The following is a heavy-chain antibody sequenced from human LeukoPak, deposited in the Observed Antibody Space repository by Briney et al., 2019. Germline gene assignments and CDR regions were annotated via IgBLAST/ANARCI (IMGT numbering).Heavy chain of an antibody. J-gene: IGHJ4*02. Sequence: SETLSLTCTVSGGSISSGDYYWSWIRQPPGKGLEWLGYIHYSGSTKYNPSLESRVTISLDTAKNQFSLRLSSLTAADTAVYYCAKGEGQAVSAFDYWGQGMLVTVSS. V-gene: IGHV4-61*08. CDR3: AKGEGQAVSAFDY. CDR1: GGSISSGDYY. D-gene: IGHD2-21*02. CDR2: IHYSGST.